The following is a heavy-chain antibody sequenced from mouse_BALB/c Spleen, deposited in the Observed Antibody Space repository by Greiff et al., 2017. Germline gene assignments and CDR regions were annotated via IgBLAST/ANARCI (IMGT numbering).Heavy chain of an antibody. V-gene: IGHV1S137*01. J-gene: IGHJ3*01. CDR2: ISTYYGDA. CDR1: GYTFTDYA. CDR3: TRSEITSATFGFAY. D-gene: IGHD1-2*01. Sequence: QVQLKESGAELVRPGVSVKISCKGSGYTFTDYAMHWVKQSHAKSLEWIGVISTYYGDASYNQKFKGKATMTVDKSSSTAYMELARLTSEDSAIYYCTRSEITSATFGFAYWGQGTLVTVSA.